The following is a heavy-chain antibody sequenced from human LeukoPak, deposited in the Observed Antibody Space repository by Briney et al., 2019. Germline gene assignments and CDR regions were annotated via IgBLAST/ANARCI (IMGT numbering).Heavy chain of an antibody. CDR1: VGTSSRYA. CDR3: VRAKATDWWEQWIYYFTY. D-gene: IGHD1-26*01. J-gene: IGHJ4*02. Sequence: GASVSLSRTWSVGTSSRYAICWVRQGPGQGVVWMGGIIPIFGTAHYAQKFQGRVSITADKSTSTEYMELRSLRSEDTAVYFCVRAKATDWWEQWIYYFTYWGQGTLVTVSS. V-gene: IGHV1-69*06. CDR2: IIPIFGTA.